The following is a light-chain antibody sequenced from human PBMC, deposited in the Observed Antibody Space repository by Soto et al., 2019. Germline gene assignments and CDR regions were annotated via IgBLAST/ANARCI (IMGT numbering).Light chain of an antibody. V-gene: IGKV3-20*01. CDR2: GAS. J-gene: IGKJ4*01. CDR1: QSVTSSY. CDR3: QQYGSSPLT. Sequence: EVVLTQSPGTLSLSPGERATLSCRASQSVTSSYLAWYHQKPGQAPRLLIYGASSRATGIPDRFSGSGSGTDFTLTISRLEPEDFAVYYCQQYGSSPLTFGGGTKAEIK.